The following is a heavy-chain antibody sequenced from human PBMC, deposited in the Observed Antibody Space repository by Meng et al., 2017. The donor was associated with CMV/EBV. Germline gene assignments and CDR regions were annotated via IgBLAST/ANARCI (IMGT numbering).Heavy chain of an antibody. CDR1: GGTFSSYA. CDR2: IIPIFGTA. Sequence: VQAVQCGAEEKKPGSSVKVAGKASGGTFSSYAISWVRQAPGQGLGWMGGIIPIFGTANYAQKFQGRVTITADESTSTAYMELSSLRSEDTAVYYCARMPRDGYNYIDYWGQGTLVTVSS. J-gene: IGHJ4*02. V-gene: IGHV1-69*12. CDR3: ARMPRDGYNYIDY. D-gene: IGHD5-24*01.